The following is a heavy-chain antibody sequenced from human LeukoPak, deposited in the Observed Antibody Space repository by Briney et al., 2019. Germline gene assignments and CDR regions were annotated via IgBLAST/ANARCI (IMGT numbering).Heavy chain of an antibody. V-gene: IGHV4-61*02. CDR2: IYTSGST. CDR1: GGSISSGSYY. J-gene: IGHJ4*02. D-gene: IGHD1-26*01. CDR3: ARAERGSPFDY. Sequence: SQTLSLTCTVSGGSISSGSYYWSWIHQPARKGLEWIGRIYTSGSTNYNPSLKSRVTISVETSKNQFSLKLSSVTAADTAVYYCARAERGSPFDYWGQGTLVTVSS.